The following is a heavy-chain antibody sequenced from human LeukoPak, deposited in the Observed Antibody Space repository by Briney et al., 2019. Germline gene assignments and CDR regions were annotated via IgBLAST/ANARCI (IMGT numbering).Heavy chain of an antibody. J-gene: IGHJ4*02. Sequence: GGSLRLSCAASGSTFNDYAMHWVRQAPGKGLEWVSGISWNSGNIGYADSVKGRFSISRYNAKNSLYLQMNSLRAEDTALYYCAKGSRPRGGYYFDYWGQGSLVTVSS. CDR3: AKGSRPRGGYYFDY. CDR1: GSTFNDYA. D-gene: IGHD6-6*01. V-gene: IGHV3-9*01. CDR2: ISWNSGNI.